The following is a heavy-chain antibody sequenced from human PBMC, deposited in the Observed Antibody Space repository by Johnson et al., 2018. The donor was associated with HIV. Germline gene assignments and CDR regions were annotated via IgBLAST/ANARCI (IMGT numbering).Heavy chain of an antibody. CDR2: IYSAGSA. Sequence: VQLVESGGDWVQRGGSLKLSCAASGFTVSNNYMTWVRQAPGKGLEWVSFIYSAGSAYYADSVKGRFTISRDITKNTLYLQMNSLRAEDTAVYYCARDRKWVAARYGDAF. J-gene: IGHJ3*01. CDR1: GFTVSNNY. V-gene: IGHV3-66*01. CDR3: ARDRKWVAARYGDAF. D-gene: IGHD6-6*01.